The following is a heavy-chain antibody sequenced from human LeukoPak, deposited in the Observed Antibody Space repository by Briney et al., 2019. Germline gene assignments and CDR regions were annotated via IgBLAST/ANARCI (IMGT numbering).Heavy chain of an antibody. Sequence: GGSLRLSCSASGFTVSSNYMSWVRQAPGKGPEWVSVIYAGGSTYYADSVKGRFTISRDNSKNTLYLQMNGLRDEDTAVYYCARGQNVLLWFGELLGPNWFDPWGQGTLVTVPS. J-gene: IGHJ5*02. D-gene: IGHD3-10*01. CDR3: ARGQNVLLWFGELLGPNWFDP. CDR2: IYAGGST. CDR1: GFTVSSNY. V-gene: IGHV3-66*01.